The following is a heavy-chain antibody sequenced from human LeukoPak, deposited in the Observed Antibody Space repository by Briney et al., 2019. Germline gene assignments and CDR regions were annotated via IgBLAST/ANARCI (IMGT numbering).Heavy chain of an antibody. CDR2: IYYSGST. Sequence: SETLSLTCTVSGGSISSGGYYWSWIRQPPGKGLEWIGYIYYSGSTNYNPSLKSRVTISVDTSKNQFSLKLSSVTAADTAVYYCASSVWGSYRQYYGMDVWGQGTTVTVSS. V-gene: IGHV4-61*08. D-gene: IGHD3-16*02. CDR1: GGSISSGGYY. J-gene: IGHJ6*02. CDR3: ASSVWGSYRQYYGMDV.